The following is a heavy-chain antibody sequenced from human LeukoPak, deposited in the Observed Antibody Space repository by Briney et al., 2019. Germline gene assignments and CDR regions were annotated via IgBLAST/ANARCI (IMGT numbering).Heavy chain of an antibody. CDR3: ARGRLDCSSTSCYYYFDY. Sequence: GESLKISCKGSGYSSTSYWIGWVRQMPGKGLEWMGIIYPGDSDTRYSPSFQGQVTISADKSISTAYLQWSSLKASDTAMYYCARGRLDCSSTSCYYYFDYWGQGTLVTVSS. D-gene: IGHD2-2*01. CDR1: GYSSTSYW. CDR2: IYPGDSDT. J-gene: IGHJ4*02. V-gene: IGHV5-51*01.